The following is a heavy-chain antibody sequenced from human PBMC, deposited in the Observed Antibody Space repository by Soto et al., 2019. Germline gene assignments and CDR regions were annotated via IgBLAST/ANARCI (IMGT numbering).Heavy chain of an antibody. J-gene: IGHJ5*01. V-gene: IGHV1-18*01. CDR2: ILSYNGNT. D-gene: IGHD1-7*01. Sequence: ASVNVSCKASGYIFSNYCISLVRQAPGQGLEWMGWILSYNGNTNYAQKFQDRVTMTTDTSTNTAFMELTSLRSDDTAVYYCARDYLELRLGGFHSWGQGTRVTVSS. CDR3: ARDYLELRLGGFHS. CDR1: GYIFSNYC.